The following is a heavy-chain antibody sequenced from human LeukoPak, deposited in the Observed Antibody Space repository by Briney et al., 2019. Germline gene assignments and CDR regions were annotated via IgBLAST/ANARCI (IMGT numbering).Heavy chain of an antibody. V-gene: IGHV1-3*04. D-gene: IGHD3-3*02. CDR2: INTANGNT. J-gene: IGHJ4*02. CDR3: ARDSAFADY. Sequence: GASVKVSCKAPGYTFTNYPMHWVRLAPGQRLEWMGWINTANGNTKYSQKFQDRLTITRDTSASTGYMELSSQISEDTAIYYCARDSAFADYWGQGTLVTVSS. CDR1: GYTFTNYP.